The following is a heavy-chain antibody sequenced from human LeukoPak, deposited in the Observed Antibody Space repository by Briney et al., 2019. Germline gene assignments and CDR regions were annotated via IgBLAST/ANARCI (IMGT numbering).Heavy chain of an antibody. CDR2: IRYDGSNK. V-gene: IGHV3-30*02. CDR3: AKDVGYYYDSSGYYY. CDR1: GFTFSSYG. Sequence: HPGGSLRLSCAASGFTFSSYGMHCVRQAPGKGLEWVAFIRYDGSNKYYADSVKGRFTISRDNSKNTLYLQMNSLRAEDTAVYYCAKDVGYYYDSSGYYYWGQGTLVTVSS. D-gene: IGHD3-22*01. J-gene: IGHJ4*02.